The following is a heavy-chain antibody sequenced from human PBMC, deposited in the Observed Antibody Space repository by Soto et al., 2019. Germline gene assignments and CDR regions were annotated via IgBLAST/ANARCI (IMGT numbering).Heavy chain of an antibody. D-gene: IGHD3-16*01. Sequence: TSETLSLTCAVYGGSFSGYYWSWIRQPPGKGLEWIGEINHSGSTNYNPSLKSRVTISVDTSKNQFSLKLSSVTAADTAVYYCARAGDYIWGNKPAYYYYMDVWGKGTTVTVSS. V-gene: IGHV4-34*01. CDR3: ARAGDYIWGNKPAYYYYMDV. J-gene: IGHJ6*03. CDR2: INHSGST. CDR1: GGSFSGYY.